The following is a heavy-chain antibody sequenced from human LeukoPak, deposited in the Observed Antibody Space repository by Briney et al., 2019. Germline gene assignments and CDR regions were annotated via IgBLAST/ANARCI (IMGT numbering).Heavy chain of an antibody. V-gene: IGHV1-69*04. CDR1: GGTFSSYA. D-gene: IGHD2-2*01. CDR3: ASVAAAHMSYLDY. J-gene: IGHJ4*02. Sequence: SVKVSCKASGGTFSSYAISWVRQAPGQGLEWMGRIIPILGIANYAQKFQGRVTITADKSTSTAYMELSSLRSEDTAVYYCASVAAAHMSYLDYWGQGTLVTVSS. CDR2: IIPILGIA.